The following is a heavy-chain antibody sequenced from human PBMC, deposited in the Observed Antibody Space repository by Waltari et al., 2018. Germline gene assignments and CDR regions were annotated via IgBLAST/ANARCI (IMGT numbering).Heavy chain of an antibody. Sequence: EVQLVESGGGLVQPGGSLRLSCADSGFTFSTSWLHWVRQVPAKGWVWFSRINLDGSSTTYADSVKGRFTISRDNAKNTLYLQMNSLGAEDTAVYYCARGKSDRSFDYWGQGTLVSVSS. CDR3: ARGKSDRSFDY. CDR2: INLDGSST. CDR1: GFTFSTSW. V-gene: IGHV3-74*02. D-gene: IGHD2-15*01. J-gene: IGHJ4*02.